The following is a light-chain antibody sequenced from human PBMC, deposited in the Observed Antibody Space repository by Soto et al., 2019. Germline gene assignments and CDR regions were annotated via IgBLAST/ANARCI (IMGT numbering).Light chain of an antibody. V-gene: IGKV1-27*01. CDR2: EAS. CDR1: QDIGDY. Sequence: DIQMTQSPASLSASVGDRVTITCRASQDIGDYLAWYQQKPGKVPKVLIYEASTLQSGVPSRFSGSGSGTDFTVTISGLQPEDVATFYCQMYNSAPQITFGGGTKVEIK. CDR3: QMYNSAPQIT. J-gene: IGKJ4*01.